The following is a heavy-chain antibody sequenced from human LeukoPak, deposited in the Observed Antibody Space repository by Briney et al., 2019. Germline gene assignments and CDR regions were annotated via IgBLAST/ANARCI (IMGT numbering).Heavy chain of an antibody. D-gene: IGHD3-22*01. CDR2: ISGSGGST. Sequence: GGSLRLSCAASGFTFSSYGMSWVRQAPGKGLEWVSAISGSGGSTYYADSVKGRFTISRDNSKNTLYLQMNSLRAEDTAVYYCAKEYSYDSSGYYYNGLDYRGQGTLVTVSS. J-gene: IGHJ4*02. CDR3: AKEYSYDSSGYYYNGLDY. V-gene: IGHV3-23*01. CDR1: GFTFSSYG.